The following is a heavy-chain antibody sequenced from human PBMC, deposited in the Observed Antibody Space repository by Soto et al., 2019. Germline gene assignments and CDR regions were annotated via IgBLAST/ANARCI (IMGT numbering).Heavy chain of an antibody. CDR2: IIPVFGTT. CDR3: ARGGGPYVWFNEF. J-gene: IGHJ4*02. Sequence: QEQLVQSGPEVKKPGSSVKVSCKDSGGLFSSFAISWVRQAPGQGLEWLGGIIPVFGTTNYAERFQGRVTITAKESTNTAYMELRSLISGDTDMYYCARGGGPYVWFNEFWGQGTLVTVSS. V-gene: IGHV1-69*01. CDR1: GGLFSSFA. D-gene: IGHD3-16*01.